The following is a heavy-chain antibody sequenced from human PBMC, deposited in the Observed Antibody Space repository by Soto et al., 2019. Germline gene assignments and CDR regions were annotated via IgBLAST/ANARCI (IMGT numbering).Heavy chain of an antibody. CDR1: GGSFSGYY. J-gene: IGHJ4*02. CDR3: ARVKDCSGGSCYSGMYFDY. D-gene: IGHD2-15*01. V-gene: IGHV4-34*01. Sequence: QVQLQQWGAGLLKPSETLSLTCAVYGGSFSGYYWSWIRQPPGKGLEWIGEINHSGSTNYNPSLKGRVTRSLDPSKNQCSLKLSSVTAADTAVYYCARVKDCSGGSCYSGMYFDYWGQGTLVTVSS. CDR2: INHSGST.